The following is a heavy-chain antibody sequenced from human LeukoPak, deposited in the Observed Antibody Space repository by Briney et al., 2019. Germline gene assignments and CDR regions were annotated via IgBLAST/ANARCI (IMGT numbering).Heavy chain of an antibody. D-gene: IGHD2-2*01. CDR2: INHSGST. CDR3: ARLVVVPAALFDY. J-gene: IGHJ4*02. CDR1: GGSFSGYY. Sequence: SETLSLTCAVYGGSFSGYYWSWIRQPPGKGLEWIGEINHSGSTYYNPSLKSRVTISVDTSKNQFSLKLSSVTAADTAVYYCARLVVVPAALFDYWGQGTLVTVSS. V-gene: IGHV4-34*09.